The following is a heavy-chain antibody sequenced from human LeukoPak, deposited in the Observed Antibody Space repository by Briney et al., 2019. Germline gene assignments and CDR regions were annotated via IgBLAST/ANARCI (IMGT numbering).Heavy chain of an antibody. CDR2: ISYDGSNK. CDR3: ARGSSGYYYYYYGMDV. D-gene: IGHD3-22*01. V-gene: IGHV3-30-3*01. CDR1: GFTFSSYA. Sequence: PGGSLRLSCAASGFTFSSYAMHWVRQVPGKGLEWVAVISYDGSNKYYADSVKGRFTISRDNSKNTLYLQMNSLRAEDTAVYYCARGSSGYYYYYYGMDVWGQGTTVTVSS. J-gene: IGHJ6*02.